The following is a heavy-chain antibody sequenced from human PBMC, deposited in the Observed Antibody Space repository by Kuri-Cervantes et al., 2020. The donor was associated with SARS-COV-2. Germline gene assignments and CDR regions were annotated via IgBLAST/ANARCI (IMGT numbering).Heavy chain of an antibody. CDR2: IMPALGIP. CDR3: ASDGVSRSLSLDF. CDR1: RGTFSSAI. J-gene: IGHJ4*02. V-gene: IGHV1-69*10. Sequence: SVKVSCKASRGTFSSAIISWVRQAPGQGLEWMGGIMPALGIPNYAQKFRGRVTITAETSTTTAYLDLTGLKSEDTALYYCASDGVSRSLSLDFWGQGTLVTVSS. D-gene: IGHD5/OR15-5a*01.